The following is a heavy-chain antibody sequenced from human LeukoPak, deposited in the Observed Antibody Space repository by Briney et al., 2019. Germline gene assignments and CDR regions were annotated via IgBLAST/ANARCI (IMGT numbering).Heavy chain of an antibody. V-gene: IGHV3-30*03. CDR1: GFTFSSYG. CDR2: ISYDGSNK. Sequence: GGSLRLSCAASGFTFSSYGMHWVRQAPGKGLEWVAVISYDGSNKYYADSVKGRFTISRDNPKNTLYVQMNSLRAEDTAVYYCARGRGADYGGNSGYFDYWGQGTLVTVSS. D-gene: IGHD4-23*01. CDR3: ARGRGADYGGNSGYFDY. J-gene: IGHJ4*02.